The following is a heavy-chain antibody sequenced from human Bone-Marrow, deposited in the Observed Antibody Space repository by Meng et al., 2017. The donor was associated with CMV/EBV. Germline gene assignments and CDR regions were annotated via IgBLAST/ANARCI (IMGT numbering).Heavy chain of an antibody. CDR2: ISWNSRSI. CDR3: AKANSGYSSSASADY. D-gene: IGHD6-19*01. J-gene: IGHJ4*02. Sequence: GGSLRLSYAASGFTFDDYAMHWVRQAPGKGLEWVSGISWNSRSIGYADSVKGRFTISRDNAKNSLYLQMNSLRVEDTAFYYCAKANSGYSSSASADYWGQGALVTVSS. CDR1: GFTFDDYA. V-gene: IGHV3-9*01.